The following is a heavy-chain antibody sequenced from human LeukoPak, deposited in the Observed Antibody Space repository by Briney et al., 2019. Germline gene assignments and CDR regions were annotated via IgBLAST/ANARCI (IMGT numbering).Heavy chain of an antibody. V-gene: IGHV4-59*01. J-gene: IGHJ5*02. CDR3: ARQRITMSRSYWFDP. D-gene: IGHD3-10*02. CDR2: IYYSGST. CDR1: GGSISSYY. Sequence: SETLSLTCTVSGGSISSYYWSWIRQPPGKGLEWIGYIYYSGSTNYNPSLKSRVTISVDTSKNQFSLKLSSVTAADTAVYYCARQRITMSRSYWFDPWGQGTLVTVSS.